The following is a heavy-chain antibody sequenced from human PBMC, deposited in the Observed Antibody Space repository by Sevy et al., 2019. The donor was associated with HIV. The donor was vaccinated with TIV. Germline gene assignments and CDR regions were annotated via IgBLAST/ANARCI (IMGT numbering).Heavy chain of an antibody. CDR3: ARGGGHYYDSSGYPIGGYYGMDV. CDR2: ISSSGSTI. D-gene: IGHD3-22*01. Sequence: GGSLRLSCAASGFTFSDYYMSWIRQAPGKGLEWVSYISSSGSTIYYADSVKGLFTIARDNAKNSLYRQMNDLRAEDTAVYYCARGGGHYYDSSGYPIGGYYGMDVWGQGTTVTVSS. CDR1: GFTFSDYY. J-gene: IGHJ6*02. V-gene: IGHV3-11*01.